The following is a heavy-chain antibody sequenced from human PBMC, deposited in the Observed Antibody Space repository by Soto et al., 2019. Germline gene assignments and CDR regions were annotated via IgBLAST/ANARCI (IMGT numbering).Heavy chain of an antibody. CDR3: AKDKVVVTASYHFDY. D-gene: IGHD2-21*02. CDR1: GFTFSSYA. CDR2: ISGSGGST. Sequence: EVQLLESGGGLVQPGGSLRLSCAASGFTFSSYAMSWVRQAPGKGLEWVSAISGSGGSTYYADSVKGRFTISRDNSKNTLYLQMNSLRAADTALYPSAKDKVVVTASYHFDYWGQGTLVTVFS. J-gene: IGHJ4*02. V-gene: IGHV3-23*01.